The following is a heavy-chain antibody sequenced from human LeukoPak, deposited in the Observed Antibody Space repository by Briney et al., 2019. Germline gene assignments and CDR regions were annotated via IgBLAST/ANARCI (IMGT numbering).Heavy chain of an antibody. V-gene: IGHV3-30*04. CDR2: ISYDGTIK. J-gene: IGHJ3*02. CDR1: GFTFSNYA. CDR3: ARDHITMIVVVIDGGAFDI. Sequence: GGSLRLSCAASGFTFSNYAIHWVRQAPGKGLQWVALISYDGTIKYYADSVKGRFTISRDNSKNTLYLQMNSLRPEDTAVYYCARDHITMIVVVIDGGAFDIWGQGTMVTVSS. D-gene: IGHD3-22*01.